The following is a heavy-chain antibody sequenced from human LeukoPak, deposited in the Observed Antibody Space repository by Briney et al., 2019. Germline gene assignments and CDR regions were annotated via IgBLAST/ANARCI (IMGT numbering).Heavy chain of an antibody. Sequence: ASVKVSCKASGYTFTGYYMHWVRQAPGQGLEWMGWINPNSGGTNYAQKFQGRVTMTRDTSISTAYMELSRLRSDDTAVYYCARDTESGELSGYFDYWGQGTLVTVSS. V-gene: IGHV1-2*02. J-gene: IGHJ4*02. D-gene: IGHD1-26*01. CDR2: INPNSGGT. CDR3: ARDTESGELSGYFDY. CDR1: GYTFTGYY.